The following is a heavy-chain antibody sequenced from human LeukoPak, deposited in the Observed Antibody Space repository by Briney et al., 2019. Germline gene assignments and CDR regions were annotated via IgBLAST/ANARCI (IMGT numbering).Heavy chain of an antibody. D-gene: IGHD2-15*01. CDR1: GGSISSSNYY. Sequence: SETLSLTCTVSGGSISSSNYYWGWIRQPPGKGLEWIGSIYYSGSTYYNPSLKSRVTISVDTSKNQFSLKLSSVTAADTVVYYCARLDGYCSGGSCYSVSFVDPWGQGTLVTVSS. CDR2: IYYSGST. J-gene: IGHJ5*02. V-gene: IGHV4-39*01. CDR3: ARLDGYCSGGSCYSVSFVDP.